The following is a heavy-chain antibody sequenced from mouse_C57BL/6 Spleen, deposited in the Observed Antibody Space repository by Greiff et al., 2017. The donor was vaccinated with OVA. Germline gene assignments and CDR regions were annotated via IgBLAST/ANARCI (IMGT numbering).Heavy chain of an antibody. Sequence: VQLQQSGAELVRPGTSVKVSCKASGYAFTNYLIEWVKQRPGQGLEWIGVINPGSGGTNYNEKFKGKATLTVDKSSSTAYMQLSSLTSEDTAVYFCARTTYYSKMDYWGQGTSVTVSS. CDR2: INPGSGGT. CDR3: ARTTYYSKMDY. J-gene: IGHJ4*01. V-gene: IGHV1-54*01. CDR1: GYAFTNYL. D-gene: IGHD2-5*01.